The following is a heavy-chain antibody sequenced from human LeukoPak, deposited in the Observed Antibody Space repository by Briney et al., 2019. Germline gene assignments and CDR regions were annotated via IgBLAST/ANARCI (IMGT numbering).Heavy chain of an antibody. CDR2: ISGSGGST. V-gene: IGHV3-23*01. D-gene: IGHD1-1*01. J-gene: IGHJ4*02. Sequence: GGSLRLSCAASGFTFSSYAMSWVRQAPGKGLEWVSAISGSGGSTYYADSVKGRFTISRDNSKNTLYLQMNSLRAEDTAVYYCATHLERRTYFDYWGQGTLVTVSS. CDR3: ATHLERRTYFDY. CDR1: GFTFSSYA.